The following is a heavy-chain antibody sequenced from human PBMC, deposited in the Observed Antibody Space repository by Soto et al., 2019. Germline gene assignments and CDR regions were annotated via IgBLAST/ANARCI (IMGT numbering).Heavy chain of an antibody. V-gene: IGHV1-18*01. Sequence: QVPLVQSGAEVKKPGASVKVSCKASGYTFTSYGISWVRQAPGQGLEWMGWISAYNGNTNYAQKLQGRVTMTTDTSTSTAYMELRSLRSDDTAVYYCARAKEDGDFPAYGDYWGQGTLVTVSS. J-gene: IGHJ4*02. CDR2: ISAYNGNT. CDR1: GYTFTSYG. CDR3: ARAKEDGDFPAYGDY. D-gene: IGHD4-17*01.